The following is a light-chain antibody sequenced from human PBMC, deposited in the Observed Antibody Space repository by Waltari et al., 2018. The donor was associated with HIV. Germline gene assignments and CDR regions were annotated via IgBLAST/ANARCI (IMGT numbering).Light chain of an antibody. CDR2: EFS. CDR1: SSDVGYYNY. J-gene: IGLJ1*01. CDR3: SSYTSSTIS. Sequence: QSALTQPASVSGSPGQSITISCTGTSSDVGYYNYVSWYQQYPGNDTKPMIDEFSKRPSGVSTRFSGSKSGNTASLTISGLQAEDEADYHCSSYTSSTISFGTGTKVTVL. V-gene: IGLV2-14*01.